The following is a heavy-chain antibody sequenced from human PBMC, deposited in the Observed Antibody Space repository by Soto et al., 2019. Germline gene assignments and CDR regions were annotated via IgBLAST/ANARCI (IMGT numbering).Heavy chain of an antibody. CDR2: INAGNANT. CDR1: GYTFTSYA. Sequence: VSVKVSCKASGYTFTSYAMHWVPQAPGQRLEWMGWINAGNANTGYAQKFQDRVTMTRSTSISTAYMELSSLTSEDTAVYYCTGGPPNWGFDSWGQGTPVTVSS. D-gene: IGHD7-27*01. CDR3: TGGPPNWGFDS. J-gene: IGHJ5*01. V-gene: IGHV1-3*01.